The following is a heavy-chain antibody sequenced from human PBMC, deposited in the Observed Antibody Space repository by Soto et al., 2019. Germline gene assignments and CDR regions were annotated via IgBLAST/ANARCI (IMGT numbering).Heavy chain of an antibody. CDR1: GFTFSSYA. CDR2: ISGSGGST. V-gene: IGHV3-23*01. J-gene: IGHJ4*02. D-gene: IGHD2-2*01. CDR3: AKDHSTASVIVVVPAATPADY. Sequence: GGSLRLSCAASGFTFSSYAMSWVRQAPGKGLEWVSAISGSGGSTYYADSVKGRFTISRDNSKNTLYLQMNSLRAEDTAVYYCAKDHSTASVIVVVPAATPADYWGQGTLVTVSS.